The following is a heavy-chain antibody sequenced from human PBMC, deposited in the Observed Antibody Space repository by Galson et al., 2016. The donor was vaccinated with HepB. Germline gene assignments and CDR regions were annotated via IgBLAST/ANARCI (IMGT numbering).Heavy chain of an antibody. Sequence: SLRLSCAGSGITFSTYAMHWVRQAPGKGLEWVAVTSFDGSKEYFTDAVKGRFTISSDNSKNTMYLQMNSLRPDDTAVYYCAREEYNGYEVLAPCLDHWGQGTLVTVSS. V-gene: IGHV3-30*04. CDR3: AREEYNGYEVLAPCLDH. CDR2: TSFDGSKE. CDR1: GITFSTYA. D-gene: IGHD5-12*01. J-gene: IGHJ5*02.